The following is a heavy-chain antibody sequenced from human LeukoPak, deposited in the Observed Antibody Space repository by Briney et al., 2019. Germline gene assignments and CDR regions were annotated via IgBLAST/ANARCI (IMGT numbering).Heavy chain of an antibody. Sequence: SETLSLTCTVSGGSISSSDYYWGWVRQPPGKGLEWIGSIFYSGAAHCNPSLKSRVTISVDTSNNQFSLMLSSVTAADTAVYYCAREVGNYFDYWGQGTLVTVSS. J-gene: IGHJ4*02. V-gene: IGHV4-39*02. D-gene: IGHD1-26*01. CDR1: GGSISSSDYY. CDR2: IFYSGAA. CDR3: AREVGNYFDY.